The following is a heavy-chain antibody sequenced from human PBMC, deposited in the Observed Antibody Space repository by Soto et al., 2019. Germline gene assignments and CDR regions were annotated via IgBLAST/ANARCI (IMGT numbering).Heavy chain of an antibody. CDR1: GFTFSNAW. CDR3: TTETTANQWLVYYYYGMDV. V-gene: IGHV3-15*07. D-gene: IGHD6-19*01. J-gene: IGHJ6*02. CDR2: IKSKTDGGTT. Sequence: GGSLRLSCAASGFTFSNAWMNWVRQAPGKGLEWVGRIKSKTDGGTTDYAAPVKGRFTISRDDSKNTLYLQMNSLKTEDTAVYYCTTETTANQWLVYYYYGMDVWGQGTTVTVSS.